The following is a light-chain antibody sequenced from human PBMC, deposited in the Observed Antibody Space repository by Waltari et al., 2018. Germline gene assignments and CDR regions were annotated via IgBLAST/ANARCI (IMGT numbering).Light chain of an antibody. J-gene: IGKJ4*01. Sequence: DIQMTQSPSTLSASVGDRVTITCRASQSVSTSLAWYQQKPGKAPKVLIYKASSLESGVPLRFSGSGSGTEFTLTITSLQFEDVGVYFCQQYHKWPPGGFGGGTKVEIE. CDR3: QQYHKWPPGG. CDR2: KAS. CDR1: QSVSTS. V-gene: IGKV1-5*03.